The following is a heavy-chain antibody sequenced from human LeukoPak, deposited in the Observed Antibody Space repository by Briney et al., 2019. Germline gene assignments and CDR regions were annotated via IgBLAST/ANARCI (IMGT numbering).Heavy chain of an antibody. CDR3: ARALAVAGPFDY. CDR2: ISRSSSYT. J-gene: IGHJ4*02. CDR1: GFTFSDYY. Sequence: GGSLRLSCAASGFTFSDYYMSWIRQAPGKGLEWVSYISRSSSYTNYADSVKGRFTISRDNAKNSLYLQMNSLRAEDTAVYYCARALAVAGPFDYWGQGTLVTVSS. D-gene: IGHD6-19*01. V-gene: IGHV3-11*06.